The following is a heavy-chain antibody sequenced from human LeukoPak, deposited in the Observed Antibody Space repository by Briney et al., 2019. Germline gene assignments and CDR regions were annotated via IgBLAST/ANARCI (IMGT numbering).Heavy chain of an antibody. J-gene: IGHJ4*02. CDR3: ARGNSGYYGSGSICDY. Sequence: SETLSLPCAVYGGSFNGYYWSWIRQPPGKGLEWIGEINHSGSTNYNPSLKSRVTISVDTSKNQFSLKLSSVTAADTAVYYCARGNSGYYGSGSICDYWGPGTLVTVSS. V-gene: IGHV4-34*01. D-gene: IGHD3-10*01. CDR1: GGSFNGYY. CDR2: INHSGST.